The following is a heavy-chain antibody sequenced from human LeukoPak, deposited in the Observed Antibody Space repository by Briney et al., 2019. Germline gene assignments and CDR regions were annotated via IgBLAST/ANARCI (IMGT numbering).Heavy chain of an antibody. Sequence: SETLSLTCTVSGYSISSGYYWGWIRQPPGKGLEWIGSIYHSGSTYYNPSLKSRVTISVDTSKNQFSLKLSSVTAADTAVYYCAGGRDYDFWSGSDAFDIWGQGTMVTVSS. D-gene: IGHD3-3*01. CDR3: AGGRDYDFWSGSDAFDI. CDR2: IYHSGST. J-gene: IGHJ3*02. CDR1: GYSISSGYY. V-gene: IGHV4-38-2*02.